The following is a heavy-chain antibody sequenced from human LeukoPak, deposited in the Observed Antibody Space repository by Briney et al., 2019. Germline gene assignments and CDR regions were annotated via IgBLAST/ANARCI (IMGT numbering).Heavy chain of an antibody. D-gene: IGHD2-2*01. CDR3: AKQAMFGVPALLWYGEYFQH. Sequence: GGSLRLSCAASGFTFSSYAMSWVRQAPGKGLEWFSAISGSGGSTYYADSVKGRFTISRDNSKNTLYLQMNSLRAEDTAVYYCAKQAMFGVPALLWYGEYFQHWGQGTLVTVSS. CDR2: ISGSGGST. CDR1: GFTFSSYA. J-gene: IGHJ1*01. V-gene: IGHV3-23*01.